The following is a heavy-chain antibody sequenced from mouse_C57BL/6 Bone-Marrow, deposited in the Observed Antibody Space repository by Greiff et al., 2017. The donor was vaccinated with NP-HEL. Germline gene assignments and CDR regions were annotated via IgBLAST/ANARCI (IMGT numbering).Heavy chain of an antibody. V-gene: IGHV2-5*01. J-gene: IGHJ3*01. CDR2: IWRGGST. D-gene: IGHD4-1*01. CDR1: GFSLTSYG. CDR3: TISGTRGPWFAY. Sequence: QVQLQQSGPGLVQPSQSLSITCTVSGFSLTSYGVHWVRQSPGKGLEWLGVIWRGGSTDYTAAFMSRLRITKDNSRSQVFFKMSSLQADDTAIYYCTISGTRGPWFAYWGQGTLVTVSA.